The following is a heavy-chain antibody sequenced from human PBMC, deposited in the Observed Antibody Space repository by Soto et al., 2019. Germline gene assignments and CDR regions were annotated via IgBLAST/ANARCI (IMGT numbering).Heavy chain of an antibody. CDR1: GGSFSGYY. CDR3: ARGFGEVFLYYYYYGMDV. J-gene: IGHJ6*02. Sequence: SETLSLTCAVYGGSFSGYYWSWIRQPPGKGLEWIGEINHSGSTNYNPSLKSRVTISVDTSKNQFSLKLSSVTAADTAVYYCARGFGEVFLYYYYYGMDVWGRGTTVTVSS. CDR2: INHSGST. V-gene: IGHV4-34*01. D-gene: IGHD3-10*01.